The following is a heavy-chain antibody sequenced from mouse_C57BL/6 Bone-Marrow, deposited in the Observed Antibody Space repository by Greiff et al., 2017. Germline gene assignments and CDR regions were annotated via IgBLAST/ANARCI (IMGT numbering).Heavy chain of an antibody. J-gene: IGHJ2*01. V-gene: IGHV1-50*01. Sequence: QVQLQQPGAELVKPGASVKLSCKASGYTFTSYWMQWVKQRPGQGLEWIGEIDPSDSYTNYNQKFKGKATLTVDKSSSTAYMQLSSLTSEDSAVYYCAIRELYFDYWGQGTTLTVSS. CDR1: GYTFTSYW. CDR2: IDPSDSYT. CDR3: AIRELYFDY.